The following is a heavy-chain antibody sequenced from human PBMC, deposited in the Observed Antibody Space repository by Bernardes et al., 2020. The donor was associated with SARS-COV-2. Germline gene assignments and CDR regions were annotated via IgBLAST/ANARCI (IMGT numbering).Heavy chain of an antibody. CDR3: ARGVTMIVEYYFDS. CDR1: GYTFTSYD. Sequence: ASVKVSCKASGYTFTSYDINWVRQATGQGLEWMGWMNPNSGNTGYAQKFQGRVTMTSNTSISTAYMELSSLRSEDTAVYYCARGVTMIVEYYFDSWGQGSPVTVSS. D-gene: IGHD3-22*01. J-gene: IGHJ4*02. CDR2: MNPNSGNT. V-gene: IGHV1-8*01.